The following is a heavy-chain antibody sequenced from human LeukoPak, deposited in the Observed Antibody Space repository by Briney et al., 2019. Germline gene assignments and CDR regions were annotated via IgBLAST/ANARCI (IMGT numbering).Heavy chain of an antibody. CDR3: ARGPITMVRDPFAEGGIVFRIHGMDV. Sequence: GGSLRLSCAASGFTFSSYSMNWVRQAPGKGLEWVSSISSSSSYIYYADSVKGRFTISRDNAKNSLYLQMNSLKTEDPAVYYCARGPITMVRDPFAEGGIVFRIHGMDVWGQGTTVTVSS. CDR1: GFTFSSYS. V-gene: IGHV3-21*04. D-gene: IGHD3-10*01. J-gene: IGHJ6*02. CDR2: ISSSSSYI.